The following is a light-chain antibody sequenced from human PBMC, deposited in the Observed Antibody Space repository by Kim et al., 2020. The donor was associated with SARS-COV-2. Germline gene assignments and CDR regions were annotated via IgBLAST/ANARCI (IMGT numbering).Light chain of an antibody. Sequence: SIGDRFILSCRARQGVGTWLAWYQQKPGKAPKLLIYDANNLQSGVPSRFSGSASGTQFTLTISGLQPDDIGTYYCQQYDRDSRTFGQGTKVDIK. CDR3: QQYDRDSRT. CDR2: DAN. J-gene: IGKJ1*01. CDR1: QGVGTW. V-gene: IGKV1-5*01.